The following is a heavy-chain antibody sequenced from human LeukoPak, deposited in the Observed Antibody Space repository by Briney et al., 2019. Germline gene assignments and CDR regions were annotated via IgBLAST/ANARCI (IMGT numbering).Heavy chain of an antibody. V-gene: IGHV3-23*01. CDR2: ISGSGTTT. D-gene: IGHD3-10*01. J-gene: IGHJ4*02. CDR1: GFIFSSYA. CDR3: AKAGHYGSGSYYSDY. Sequence: GGSLRLSCAASGFIFSSYAMTWVRQAPGRGLEWLSTISGSGTTTYYVDSVKGRFTVSRDNSKNTLLQMSSLRAGDTAVYYCAKAGHYGSGSYYSDYWGRGTLVTVSP.